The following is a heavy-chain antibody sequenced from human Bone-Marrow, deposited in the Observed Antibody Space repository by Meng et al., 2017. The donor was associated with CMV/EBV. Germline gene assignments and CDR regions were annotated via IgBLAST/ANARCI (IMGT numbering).Heavy chain of an antibody. V-gene: IGHV5-51*01. Sequence: GESLKISCKASAYSFTNYWIGWVRQMPGKGLEWVGIIYPGDSETKYSPSFEGQVTISVDKSIDTAYLQWSSLKASDTAIYYCARHFDGAGFLEWYFYYWGQGTLVTVSS. D-gene: IGHD3-3*01. CDR1: AYSFTNYW. CDR2: IYPGDSET. J-gene: IGHJ4*02. CDR3: ARHFDGAGFLEWYFYY.